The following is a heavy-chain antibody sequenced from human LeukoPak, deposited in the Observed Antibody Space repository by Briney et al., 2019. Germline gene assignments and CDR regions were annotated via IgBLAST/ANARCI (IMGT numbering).Heavy chain of an antibody. V-gene: IGHV4-34*01. J-gene: IGHJ4*02. Sequence: SETLSLTCAVYGGSFSGYYWSWIRQPPGKGVEWIGEINHSGSTNYNPSLKSRVTISVDTSKNQFSLKLSSVTAADTTVYYCARGRITIFGVAEYYFDYWGQGTLVTVSS. D-gene: IGHD3-3*01. CDR2: INHSGST. CDR1: GGSFSGYY. CDR3: ARGRITIFGVAEYYFDY.